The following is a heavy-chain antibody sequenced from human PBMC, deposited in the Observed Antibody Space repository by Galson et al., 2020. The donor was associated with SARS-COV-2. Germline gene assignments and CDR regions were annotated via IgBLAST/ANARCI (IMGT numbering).Heavy chain of an antibody. Sequence: GESLKISCVASGFTFDSYAMAWVRQAPGKGLEWVSTTSGSGATTFYADSVKGRFNISRDNYKNTLFLQLNSLRAEDTAVYYCAKYEGFSSSSYYFDNWGQGTLVTVSS. V-gene: IGHV3-23*01. CDR3: AKYEGFSSSSYYFDN. J-gene: IGHJ4*02. CDR1: GFTFDSYA. CDR2: TSGSGATT. D-gene: IGHD6-6*01.